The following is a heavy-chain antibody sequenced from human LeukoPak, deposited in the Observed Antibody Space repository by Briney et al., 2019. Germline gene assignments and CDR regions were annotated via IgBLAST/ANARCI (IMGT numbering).Heavy chain of an antibody. CDR3: ARSQDIVVVPAANHMYYYYMDV. D-gene: IGHD2-2*01. CDR2: IIPIFGTA. Sequence: SVKVSCKASGGTFISYAISWVRQAPGQGLEWMGGIIPIFGTANYVQRFQGRVTITADESTSTAYMELSSLRSEDTAVYYCARSQDIVVVPAANHMYYYYMDVWGKGTTVTMSS. J-gene: IGHJ6*03. V-gene: IGHV1-69*13. CDR1: GGTFISYA.